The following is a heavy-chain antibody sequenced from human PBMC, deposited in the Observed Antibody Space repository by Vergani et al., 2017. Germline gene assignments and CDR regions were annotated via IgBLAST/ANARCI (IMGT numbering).Heavy chain of an antibody. D-gene: IGHD3-3*01. Sequence: QVQLVQSGAEVKKPGASVKVSCKASGYTFTSYDIIWVRQATGQGLEWMGWMNPNSGNTGYAQKFQGRVTMTRNTSISTAYMELSSLRSEDTAVYYCARGLGVNYDFWSGYYTSYYYYYMDVWGKGTTVTVSS. CDR1: GYTFTSYD. J-gene: IGHJ6*03. CDR2: MNPNSGNT. V-gene: IGHV1-8*01. CDR3: ARGLGVNYDFWSGYYTSYYYYYMDV.